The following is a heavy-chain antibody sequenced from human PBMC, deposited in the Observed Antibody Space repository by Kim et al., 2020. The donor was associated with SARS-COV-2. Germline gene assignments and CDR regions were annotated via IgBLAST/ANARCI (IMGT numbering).Heavy chain of an antibody. V-gene: IGHV3-9*01. CDR1: GFTFDDYA. J-gene: IGHJ4*02. D-gene: IGHD6-19*01. CDR3: AKGLGIAVAGTYDY. Sequence: GGSLRLSCAASGFTFDDYAMHWVRQAPGKGLEWVSGISWNSGSIGYADSVKGRFTISRDNAKNSLYLQMNSLRAEDTALYYCAKGLGIAVAGTYDYWGQGTLVTVSS. CDR2: ISWNSGSI.